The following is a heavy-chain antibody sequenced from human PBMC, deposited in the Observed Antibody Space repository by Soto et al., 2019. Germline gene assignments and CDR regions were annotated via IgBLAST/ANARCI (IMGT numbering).Heavy chain of an antibody. J-gene: IGHJ4*02. CDR2: IYYSGST. V-gene: IGHV4-59*01. CDR1: GGSISSYY. D-gene: IGHD6-19*01. Sequence: KASETLSLTCTVSGGSISSYYWSWIRQPPGKGLEWIGYIYYSGSTNYNPSLKSRVTISVDTSKNQFSLKLSSVTAADTAVYYCARESSGRDFDYWGQGTLVTVSS. CDR3: ARESSGRDFDY.